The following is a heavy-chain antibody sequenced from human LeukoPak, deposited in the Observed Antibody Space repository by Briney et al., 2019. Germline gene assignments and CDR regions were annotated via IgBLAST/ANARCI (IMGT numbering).Heavy chain of an antibody. CDR2: IIPILGIA. CDR3: ARGGPSEWSLLFDP. Sequence: RASVKVSCKASGGTFSSYAISWVRQAPGQGLEWMGRIIPILGIANYAQKFQGRVTITADKSTSTAYMELSSLRSEDTAVYYCARGGPSEWSLLFDPWGQGTLVTVSS. V-gene: IGHV1-69*04. CDR1: GGTFSSYA. J-gene: IGHJ5*02. D-gene: IGHD3-3*01.